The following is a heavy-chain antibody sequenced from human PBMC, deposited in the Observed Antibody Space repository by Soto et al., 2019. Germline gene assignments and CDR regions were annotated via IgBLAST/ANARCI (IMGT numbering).Heavy chain of an antibody. V-gene: IGHV4-59*01. CDR2: IYYSGST. D-gene: IGHD6-6*01. CDR1: GGSISSYY. Sequence: SETLSLTCTVSGGSISSYYWSWIRQPPGKGLEWIGYIYYSGSTNYNPSLKSRVTISVDTSKNQFSLKLSSVTAADTAVYYCARRHTAPPYYYYYYMDVWGKGTTVTVSS. J-gene: IGHJ6*03. CDR3: ARRHTAPPYYYYYYMDV.